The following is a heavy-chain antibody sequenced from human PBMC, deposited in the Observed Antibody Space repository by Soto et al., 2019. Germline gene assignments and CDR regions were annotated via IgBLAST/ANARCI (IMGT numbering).Heavy chain of an antibody. Sequence: QVQLVESGGGVVQPGRSLRLSCAASGFTFSSYGMHWVRQAPGKGLEWVAVISYDGSNKYYADSVKGRFTISRDNSKNTLYLQMNSLRAEDTAVYYCAKDRNIAARTKLIFDYWGQGTLVTVSS. CDR3: AKDRNIAARTKLIFDY. J-gene: IGHJ4*02. CDR1: GFTFSSYG. D-gene: IGHD6-6*01. V-gene: IGHV3-30*18. CDR2: ISYDGSNK.